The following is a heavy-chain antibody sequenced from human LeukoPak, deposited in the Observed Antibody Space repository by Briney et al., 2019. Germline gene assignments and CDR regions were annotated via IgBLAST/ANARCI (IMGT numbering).Heavy chain of an antibody. CDR1: GFTFKNYA. J-gene: IGHJ3*02. D-gene: IGHD6-13*01. Sequence: GGSLRLACAASGFTFKNYAMSWVRQAPGEGLELVSSISDSGASTYYADSVKGRFAISRDDSKNTVYLEMGTLRDEDTALYYCAKLFGSAAAGTGDAFDIWGPGTLVTVSS. CDR2: ISDSGAST. CDR3: AKLFGSAAAGTGDAFDI. V-gene: IGHV3-23*01.